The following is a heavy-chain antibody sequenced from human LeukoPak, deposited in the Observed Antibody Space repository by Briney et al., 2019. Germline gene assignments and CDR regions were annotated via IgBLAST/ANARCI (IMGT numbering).Heavy chain of an antibody. CDR3: ANGNSNSPKDY. CDR1: GFTFSDYA. V-gene: IGHV3-23*01. CDR2: ISDSGFDT. J-gene: IGHJ4*02. D-gene: IGHD6-13*01. Sequence: SGGSLRLSCAASGFTFSDYAMSWLRQAPGRGLEWVSAISDSGFDTYYADSVRGRFTMSRDNSRSTLYLQMNRLRAKDTAVYYCANGNSNSPKDYWGQGTLVTVSS.